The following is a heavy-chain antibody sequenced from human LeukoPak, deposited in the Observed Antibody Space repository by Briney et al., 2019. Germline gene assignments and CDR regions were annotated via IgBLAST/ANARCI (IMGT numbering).Heavy chain of an antibody. CDR3: ARDRYCSSTSCVSGVFDY. CDR2: IIPILGTA. D-gene: IGHD2-2*01. V-gene: IGHV1-69*05. J-gene: IGHJ4*02. Sequence: ASVKVSCKASGGTFSSYAISWVRQAPGQGLEWMGGIIPILGTANYAQKFQGRVTITTDESTSTAYMELSSLRSEDTAVYYCARDRYCSSTSCVSGVFDYWGQGTLVTVSS. CDR1: GGTFSSYA.